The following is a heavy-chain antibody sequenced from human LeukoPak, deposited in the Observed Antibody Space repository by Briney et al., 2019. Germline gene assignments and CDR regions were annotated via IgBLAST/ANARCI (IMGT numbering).Heavy chain of an antibody. CDR2: IYPSGGT. D-gene: IGHD6-19*01. V-gene: IGHV3-53*01. CDR1: GITVSDNF. Sequence: GGSLRLSCAASGITVSDNFMTWVRQAPGKGLEWVSVIYPSGGTYYADSVKGRFTISRDNSKNTLYLEMNSLRAEDTAVYYCARHIRSSGWYSDYWGQGTLVTVSS. CDR3: ARHIRSSGWYSDY. J-gene: IGHJ4*02.